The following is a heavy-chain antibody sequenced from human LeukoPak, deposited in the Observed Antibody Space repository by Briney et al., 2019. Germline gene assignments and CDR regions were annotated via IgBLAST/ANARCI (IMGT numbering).Heavy chain of an antibody. CDR2: ISADNGNA. Sequence: APVKVSCKASGYTFTRYGIGWVRQAPGQGPEWMGRISADNGNAKYAQKFQDRVTMTTDTSTSTVYLELKNLKSDDTAVYFCAHLTTVTPGYYYYYMDVWGKGTTVTVSS. V-gene: IGHV1-18*01. CDR3: AHLTTVTPGYYYYYMDV. J-gene: IGHJ6*03. CDR1: GYTFTRYG. D-gene: IGHD4-17*01.